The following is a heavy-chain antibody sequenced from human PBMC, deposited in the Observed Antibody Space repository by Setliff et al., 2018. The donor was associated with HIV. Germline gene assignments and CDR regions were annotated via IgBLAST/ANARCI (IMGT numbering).Heavy chain of an antibody. V-gene: IGHV1-69*06. J-gene: IGHJ4*02. CDR3: ARELEARIVGTWALGY. CDR1: GGTFSSFA. D-gene: IGHD1-26*01. CDR2: IIPIFGTP. Sequence: SVKVSCKASGGTFSSFAISWVRQAPGQGLEWLGRIIPIFGTPNYAQKFQGGVTITADKSTSTAYMELSSLRSEDTAVYYCARELEARIVGTWALGYWGQGTLVTV.